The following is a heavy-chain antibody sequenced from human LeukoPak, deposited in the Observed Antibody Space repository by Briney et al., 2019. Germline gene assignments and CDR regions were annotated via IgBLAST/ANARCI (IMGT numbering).Heavy chain of an antibody. V-gene: IGHV3-30*04. J-gene: IGHJ3*02. CDR2: ISYDGSNK. Sequence: GGSLRLSCAASGFTFSSYAMHWVRQAPGKGLEWVAVISYDGSNKYYADSVKGRSTISRDNSKNTLYLQMNSLRAEDTAVYYCARGARIQLWYDAFDIWGQGTMVTVSS. CDR3: ARGARIQLWYDAFDI. CDR1: GFTFSSYA. D-gene: IGHD5-18*01.